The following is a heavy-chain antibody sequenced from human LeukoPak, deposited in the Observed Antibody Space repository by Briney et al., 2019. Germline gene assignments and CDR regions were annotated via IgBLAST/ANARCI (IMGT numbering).Heavy chain of an antibody. Sequence: ASVKVSCKASGYTFTSYGISWVRRAPGQGLEWMGWISAYNGNTNYAQKLQGRVTMTTDTSTSTAYMELRSLRSDDTAVYYCARDATYDSSGYRAYDIWGQGTMVTVSS. V-gene: IGHV1-18*01. CDR1: GYTFTSYG. D-gene: IGHD3-22*01. CDR2: ISAYNGNT. CDR3: ARDATYDSSGYRAYDI. J-gene: IGHJ3*02.